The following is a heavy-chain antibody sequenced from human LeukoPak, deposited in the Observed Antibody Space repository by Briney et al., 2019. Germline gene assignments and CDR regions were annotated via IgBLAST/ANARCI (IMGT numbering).Heavy chain of an antibody. CDR3: ARPSGG. J-gene: IGHJ4*02. V-gene: IGHV3-74*01. CDR1: GFTFTTYW. D-gene: IGHD3-10*01. Sequence: GGSLRLSCAASGFTFTTYWMHWVRQAPGKGLVWVSHINSDGSITSYADSVKGRFTISRDNAKNTLYLQMNSLRAEDTAVYYCARPSGGWGQGTLVTVSS. CDR2: INSDGSIT.